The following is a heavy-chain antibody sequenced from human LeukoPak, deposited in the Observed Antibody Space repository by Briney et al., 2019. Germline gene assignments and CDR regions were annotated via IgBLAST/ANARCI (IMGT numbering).Heavy chain of an antibody. V-gene: IGHV3-21*01. J-gene: IGHJ4*02. Sequence: GGSLRLSCAASGFNFSSYSMNWVRQAPGKGLEWVSSISSSSSYIYYADSVKGRFTISRDNAKNSLYLQMNSLRAEDTAVYYCARDPYYDILTGLSDYWGQGTLVTVSS. D-gene: IGHD3-9*01. CDR3: ARDPYYDILTGLSDY. CDR2: ISSSSSYI. CDR1: GFNFSSYS.